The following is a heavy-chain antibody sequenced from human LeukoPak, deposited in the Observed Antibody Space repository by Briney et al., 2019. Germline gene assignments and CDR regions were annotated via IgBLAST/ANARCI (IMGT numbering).Heavy chain of an antibody. Sequence: SETLSLTCTVSGGSISSYYWSWIRQPPGKGLEWIGYIYYSGSTNYNPSLKSRVTISVDTSKNQFSLKLSSVTAADTAVYYCARARSLRAWFDPWGQGTLVTVSS. CDR2: IYYSGST. J-gene: IGHJ5*02. D-gene: IGHD3-16*01. CDR1: GGSISSYY. CDR3: ARARSLRAWFDP. V-gene: IGHV4-59*01.